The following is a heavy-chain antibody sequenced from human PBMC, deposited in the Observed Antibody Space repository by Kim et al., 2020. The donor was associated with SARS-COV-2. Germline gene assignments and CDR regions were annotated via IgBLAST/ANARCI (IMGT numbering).Heavy chain of an antibody. Sequence: CKTYGHPLPESDLDWVRQAPGQGLEWMGWVSTNTGTPTYGQGFTGRFVFSWDTSVSTAYLQISSLKAEETAVYYCATGEVYFDFWGQGTLAT. CDR1: GHPLPESD. D-gene: IGHD1-26*01. V-gene: IGHV7-4-1*02. CDR3: ATGEVYFDF. CDR2: VSTNTGTP. J-gene: IGHJ4*02.